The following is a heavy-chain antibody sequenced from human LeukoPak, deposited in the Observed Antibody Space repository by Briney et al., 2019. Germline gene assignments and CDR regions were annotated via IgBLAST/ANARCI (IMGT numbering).Heavy chain of an antibody. V-gene: IGHV3-30*02. J-gene: IGHJ4*02. CDR2: IRYDGSNK. Sequence: GGSLRLSCAASGFTFSSYGMHWVRQAPGKGLEWVAFIRYDGSNKYYADSVKGRFTISRDNSKNTLYLQMNSLRAEDTAVYYCAKDKMRRYYDSSGYYPPGYWGQGTLVTVSS. CDR3: AKDKMRRYYDSSGYYPPGY. D-gene: IGHD3-22*01. CDR1: GFTFSSYG.